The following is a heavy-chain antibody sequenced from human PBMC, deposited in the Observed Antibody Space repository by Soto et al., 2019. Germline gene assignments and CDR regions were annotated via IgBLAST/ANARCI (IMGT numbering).Heavy chain of an antibody. Sequence: ASVKVSCKASGGTFSSYAISWVRQAPGQGLEWMGGIIPIFGTANYAQKFQGRVTITADESTSTAYMELSSLRSEDTAVYYCASQLREVEEGYYYYGMDVWGQGTTVTVSS. J-gene: IGHJ6*02. CDR3: ASQLREVEEGYYYYGMDV. CDR1: GGTFSSYA. V-gene: IGHV1-69*13. D-gene: IGHD1-7*01. CDR2: IIPIFGTA.